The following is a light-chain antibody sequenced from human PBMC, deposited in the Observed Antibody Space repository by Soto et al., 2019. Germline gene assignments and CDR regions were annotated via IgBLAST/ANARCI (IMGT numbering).Light chain of an antibody. Sequence: QSVLTQPASVSWSPGQSIAISCTGSSSDVGIYNYVSWYQQHPGKVPKLIIYGVTNRPSGVSNRFSGSKSGNTASLTISGLQAEDEADYYCSSYTTSSTRVFGTGTKVTVL. CDR3: SSYTTSSTRV. J-gene: IGLJ1*01. CDR1: SSDVGIYNY. CDR2: GVT. V-gene: IGLV2-14*01.